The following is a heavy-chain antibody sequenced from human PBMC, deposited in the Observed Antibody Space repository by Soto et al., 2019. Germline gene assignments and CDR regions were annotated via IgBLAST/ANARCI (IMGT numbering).Heavy chain of an antibody. V-gene: IGHV4-4*07. J-gene: IGHJ2*01. D-gene: IGHD3-16*01. CDR3: ARGLGRYLDL. Sequence: ETLSLTCTVSGDSFGNFYWSWIRQPAGKGLESIGRLSTSGRTNYSPSLQSRVTMSLDTSKNRFSLRLTSVSAADTAVYFCARGLGRYLDLWGRGTLVTAPQ. CDR2: LSTSGRT. CDR1: GDSFGNFY.